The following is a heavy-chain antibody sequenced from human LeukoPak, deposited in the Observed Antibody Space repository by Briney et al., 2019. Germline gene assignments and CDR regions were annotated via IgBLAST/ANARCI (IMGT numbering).Heavy chain of an antibody. V-gene: IGHV5-51*01. CDR2: IYPADSDT. CDR3: AWTFDYYGSGSVSGLYFDY. CDR1: GYSFNVYW. D-gene: IGHD3-10*01. J-gene: IGHJ4*02. Sequence: GESLKISCKGSGYSFNVYWIGWVRQMPGKGLEWMGIIYPADSDTKYSPSFQGQVTISVDKSISTAYLQWSSLKASDTAMYYCAWTFDYYGSGSVSGLYFDYWGQGSLVTVSS.